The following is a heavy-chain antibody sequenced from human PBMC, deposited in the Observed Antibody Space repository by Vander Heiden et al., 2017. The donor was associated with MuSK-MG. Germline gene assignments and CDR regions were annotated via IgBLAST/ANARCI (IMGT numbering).Heavy chain of an antibody. V-gene: IGHV3-49*04. CDR3: TSYYSDSSGYPNGDY. CDR2: IRSKAKGGTK. CDR1: GFTFGDYA. D-gene: IGHD3-22*01. J-gene: IGHJ4*02. Sequence: EVQLVESGGGLVQPGRSLRLSCTASGFTFGDYALSGGRQDPGDGPECVGCIRSKAKGGTKEYYASVKGRFTSSRDDSKSIAHLQMNSLKAEDTDVYYCTSYYSDSSGYPNGDYWGQGTLVTVSS.